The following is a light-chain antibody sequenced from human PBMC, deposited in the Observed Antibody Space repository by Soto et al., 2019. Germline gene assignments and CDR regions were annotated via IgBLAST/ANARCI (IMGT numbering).Light chain of an antibody. Sequence: DIQMTQSPSSLSASVGDRVTITCRANQDMKNYLNWYQHKPGKAPKLLIYDASFLETGVPPRFSGSGSGTDFTFTITSLQPEDIATYYCQQSDHVPFFGGGTKVEIK. CDR3: QQSDHVPF. V-gene: IGKV1-33*01. CDR2: DAS. CDR1: QDMKNY. J-gene: IGKJ4*01.